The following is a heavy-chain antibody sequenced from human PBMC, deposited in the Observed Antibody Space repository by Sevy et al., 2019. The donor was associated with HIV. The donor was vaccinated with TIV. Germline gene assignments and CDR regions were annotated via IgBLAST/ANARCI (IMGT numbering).Heavy chain of an antibody. CDR1: GFTFSMYA. V-gene: IGHV3-30-3*01. D-gene: IGHD4-17*01. CDR2: ISYDGGNI. J-gene: IGHJ4*02. CDR3: ARVNSFDGDYVGGDY. Sequence: GGSLRLSCAASGFTFSMYAIKWVRQAPGKGLEWVALISYDGGNIYHADSVKGRFTMSRDNFKNTLYLKMNSLGAEDTAVYYCARVNSFDGDYVGGDYWGPGTLVTVSS.